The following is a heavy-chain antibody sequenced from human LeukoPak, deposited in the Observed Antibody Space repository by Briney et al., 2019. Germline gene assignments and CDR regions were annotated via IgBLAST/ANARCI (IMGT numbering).Heavy chain of an antibody. CDR1: GYTFTSYY. Sequence: GASVKVSCKASGYTFTSYYMHWVRQAPGQGLEWMGIINPSGGSTYYAQKFQGRVTMTRDTSTSTVYMELSSLRSEDTAVYYCARNPVTTKYFDYWGQGTLVTVSS. CDR3: ARNPVTTKYFDY. J-gene: IGHJ4*02. D-gene: IGHD4-17*01. CDR2: INPSGGST. V-gene: IGHV1-46*01.